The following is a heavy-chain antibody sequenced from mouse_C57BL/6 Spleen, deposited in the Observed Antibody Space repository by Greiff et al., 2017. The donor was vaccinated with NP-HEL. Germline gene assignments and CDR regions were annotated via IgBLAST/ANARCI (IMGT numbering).Heavy chain of an antibody. CDR3: ARSGTAQATGAY. D-gene: IGHD3-2*02. Sequence: QVQLKESGAELARPGASVKLSCKASGYTFTSYGISWVKQRTGQGLEWIGEIYPRSGNTYYNEKFKGKATLTADKSSSTAYMELRSLTSEDSAVYFCARSGTAQATGAYWGQGTLVTVSA. CDR2: IYPRSGNT. J-gene: IGHJ3*01. V-gene: IGHV1-81*01. CDR1: GYTFTSYG.